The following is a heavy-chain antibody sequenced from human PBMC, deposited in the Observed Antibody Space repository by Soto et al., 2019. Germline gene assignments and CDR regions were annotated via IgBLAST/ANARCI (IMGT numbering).Heavy chain of an antibody. CDR3: AKNYGNAFDI. D-gene: IGHD3-10*01. V-gene: IGHV4-59*01. CDR2: IYYSGST. CDR1: GGSISSYY. Sequence: QVQLQESGPGLVKPSETLSLTCTVSGGSISSYYWSWIRQPPGKGLEWIGYIYYSGSTNYNPSLTRRVTISVDTSKNQFSLKLSSVTAADTAVYYCAKNYGNAFDIWGQGTMVTVSS. J-gene: IGHJ3*02.